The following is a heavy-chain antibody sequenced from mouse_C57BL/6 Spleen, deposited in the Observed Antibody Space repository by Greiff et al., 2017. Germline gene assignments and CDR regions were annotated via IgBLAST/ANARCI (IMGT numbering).Heavy chain of an antibody. J-gene: IGHJ3*01. V-gene: IGHV1-50*01. CDR1: GYTFTSYW. D-gene: IGHD2-1*01. Sequence: QVQLQQPGAELVKPGASVKLSCKASGYTFTSYWMQWVKQRPGQGLEWIGEIDPSDSYTNYNQKFKCKATLTVDTSSSTAYMQLSSLTSEDSAVYYCARRGVNYGNYEVFAYWGQGTLVTVSA. CDR3: ARRGVNYGNYEVFAY. CDR2: IDPSDSYT.